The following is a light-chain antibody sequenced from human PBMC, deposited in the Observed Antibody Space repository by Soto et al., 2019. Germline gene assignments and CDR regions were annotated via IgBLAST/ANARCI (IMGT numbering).Light chain of an antibody. Sequence: EIVMTQSPATLSVSPGERATLSCRASQSVSSNLAWYQQKPGQAPRLLIYGASTRATGIPARFSGSGSGTEFTLTISSLHSEDFAVYYCQQYNNWPLYTFGQGNKLEIK. V-gene: IGKV3-15*01. CDR2: GAS. CDR3: QQYNNWPLYT. CDR1: QSVSSN. J-gene: IGKJ2*01.